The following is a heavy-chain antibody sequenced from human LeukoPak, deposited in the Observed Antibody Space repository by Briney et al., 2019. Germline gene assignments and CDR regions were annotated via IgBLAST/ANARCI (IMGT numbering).Heavy chain of an antibody. D-gene: IGHD1/OR15-1a*01. CDR3: TRTIPPAH. Sequence: GGSLRLSCAASGFTFSSYGMSWVRQAPGKGLGWVSTISDSDNNTYYADSVKGRFTISRDDSQSTVSLQMNNLRAEDTAVYYCTRTIPPAHWGQGTLVTVSS. CDR2: ISDSDNNT. V-gene: IGHV3-23*01. J-gene: IGHJ4*02. CDR1: GFTFSSYG.